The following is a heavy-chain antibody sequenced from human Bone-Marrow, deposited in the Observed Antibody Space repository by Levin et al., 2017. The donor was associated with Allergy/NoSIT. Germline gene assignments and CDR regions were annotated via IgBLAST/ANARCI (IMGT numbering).Heavy chain of an antibody. CDR3: APGGGGVGPDDTLYL. CDR1: AGSFSDSY. J-gene: IGHJ4*02. D-gene: IGHD3-16*01. Sequence: KTSETLSLTCAVSAGSFSDSYWTWIRQSPGKGLEWIGEINHRGSTNYNPSLQSRVTISADTSKNQFSLKLNSVTAADTAVYYCAPGGGGVGPDDTLYLWGQGTLVIVSS. CDR2: INHRGST. V-gene: IGHV4-34*01.